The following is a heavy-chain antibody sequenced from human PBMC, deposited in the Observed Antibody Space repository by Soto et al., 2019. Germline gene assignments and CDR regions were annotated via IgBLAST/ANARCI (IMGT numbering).Heavy chain of an antibody. J-gene: IGHJ6*02. CDR3: ARLNSIAAAGGGLYYYYGMDV. V-gene: IGHV3-7*05. CDR1: EFTFSSYW. D-gene: IGHD6-13*01. Sequence: GGSLRLSCAAFEFTFSSYWMNWVRQAPGKGLEWVANIKEDGSEEYYVDSVKGRFTISRDNAKKFLYLQMNSLRAEDTAVYYCARLNSIAAAGGGLYYYYGMDVWGQGTTVTVSS. CDR2: IKEDGSEE.